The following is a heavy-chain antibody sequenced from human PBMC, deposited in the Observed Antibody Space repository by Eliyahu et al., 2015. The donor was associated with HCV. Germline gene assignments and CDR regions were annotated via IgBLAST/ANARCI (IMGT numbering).Heavy chain of an antibody. CDR3: VKESAGRVGWIQLWEGVDY. D-gene: IGHD5-18*01. V-gene: IGHV3-64D*09. CDR2: ITSNGGXT. Sequence: EVQLVESGGGLVQPGGSLXLSCSASGFSFSNXAMHWVXQSPGKGLEHVSAITSNGGXTYYADSVKDRFTISRDISKNTLYLQMSSLRAEDTAVYYCVKESAGRVGWIQLWEGVDYWGQGTLVTVSS. J-gene: IGHJ4*02. CDR1: GFSFSNXA.